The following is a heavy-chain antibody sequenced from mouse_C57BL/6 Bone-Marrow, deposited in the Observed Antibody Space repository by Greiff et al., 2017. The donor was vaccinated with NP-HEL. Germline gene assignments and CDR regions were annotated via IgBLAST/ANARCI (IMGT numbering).Heavy chain of an antibody. J-gene: IGHJ4*01. CDR2: ISDGGSYT. V-gene: IGHV5-4*03. D-gene: IGHD2-5*01. Sequence: DVKLQESGGGLVKPGGSLKLSCAASGFTFSSYAMSWVRQTPEKRLEWVATISDGGSYTYYPDNVKGRFTISRDNAKNNLYLQMSHLKSEDTAMYYCARAYSNPYYAMDYWGQGTSVTVSS. CDR1: GFTFSSYA. CDR3: ARAYSNPYYAMDY.